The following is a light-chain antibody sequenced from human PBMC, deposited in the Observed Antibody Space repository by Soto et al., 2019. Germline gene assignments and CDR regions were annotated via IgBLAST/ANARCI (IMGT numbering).Light chain of an antibody. CDR2: QVS. CDR1: SSDIGAYNS. J-gene: IGLJ1*01. V-gene: IGLV2-14*01. CDR3: LSYTASSTFV. Sequence: QSALTQPASVSGSPGQSITISCTGTSSDIGAYNSVFWCQHHPGKAPKPIVFQVSFRPSVVSDRFSGSKSDNTASLTISGLQTEDEADYYCLSYTASSTFVFGTGTKVTVL.